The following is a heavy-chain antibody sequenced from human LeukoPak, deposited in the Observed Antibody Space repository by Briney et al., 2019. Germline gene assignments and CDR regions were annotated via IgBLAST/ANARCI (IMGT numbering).Heavy chain of an antibody. CDR1: GFTVSSNY. CDR2: ISGSGGST. D-gene: IGHD4-17*01. CDR3: AKDGTRVGAFDI. V-gene: IGHV3-23*01. J-gene: IGHJ3*02. Sequence: PGGSLRLSCAASGFTVSSNYMSWVRQAPGKGLEWVSAISGSGGSTYYADSVKGRSTISRDNSKNTLYLQMNSLRAEDTAVYYCAKDGTRVGAFDIWGQGTMVTVSS.